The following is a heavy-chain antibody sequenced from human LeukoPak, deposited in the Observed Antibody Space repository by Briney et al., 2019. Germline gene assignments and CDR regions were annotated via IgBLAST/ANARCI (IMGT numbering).Heavy chain of an antibody. V-gene: IGHV1-24*01. CDR1: VYTLTELS. Sequence: ASVKVSCKVSVYTLTELSMHWVRQAPGKGLEWMGGFDPEDGETIYAQKFQGRVTMTEDTSTDTAYMELSSLRSEDTAVYYCATTVDYDFWSGYLPLDYWGQGTLVTVSS. CDR3: ATTVDYDFWSGYLPLDY. CDR2: FDPEDGET. D-gene: IGHD3-3*01. J-gene: IGHJ4*02.